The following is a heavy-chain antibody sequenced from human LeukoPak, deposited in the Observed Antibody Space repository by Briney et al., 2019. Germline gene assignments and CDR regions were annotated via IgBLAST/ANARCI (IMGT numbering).Heavy chain of an antibody. CDR3: ARREADILTGYSAIDDY. J-gene: IGHJ4*02. CDR1: GFTFSSYS. CDR2: ISSSSYI. Sequence: PGGSLRLSCAASGFTFSSYSMNWVRQAPGKGLEWVSSISSSSYIYYADSVKGRFTISRDNAKNSLYLQMNSLRAEDTAVYYCARREADILTGYSAIDDYWGQGTLVTVSS. V-gene: IGHV3-21*01. D-gene: IGHD3-9*01.